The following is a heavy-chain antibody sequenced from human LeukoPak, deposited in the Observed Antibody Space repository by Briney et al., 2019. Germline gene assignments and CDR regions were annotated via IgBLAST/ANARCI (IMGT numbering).Heavy chain of an antibody. D-gene: IGHD6-19*01. CDR2: IRSKAYGGTT. Sequence: PGGTLRLSCAASGFTFRRYGMSWVRQAPGKGLEWVGFIRSKAYGGTTEYAASVKGRFTISRDDSKSIAYLQMNSLKTEDTAFYYCTRDSVLRGWYRPSWFDPWGQGTLVTVSS. V-gene: IGHV3-49*04. CDR1: GFTFRRYG. J-gene: IGHJ5*02. CDR3: TRDSVLRGWYRPSWFDP.